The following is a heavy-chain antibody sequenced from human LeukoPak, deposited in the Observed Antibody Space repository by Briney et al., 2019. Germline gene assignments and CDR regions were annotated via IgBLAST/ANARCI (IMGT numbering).Heavy chain of an antibody. V-gene: IGHV3-30*02. CDR3: AKARLGTYSSSWYVGY. D-gene: IGHD6-13*01. Sequence: GGSLRLSCAASGFTFSTYSMHWARQAPGKGLEWVTFIRYDGSVEYYADSVKGRFTISRDNSKNTLYLQMNSLRAEDTAVYYCAKARLGTYSSSWYVGYWGQGTLVTVSS. CDR1: GFTFSTYS. J-gene: IGHJ4*02. CDR2: IRYDGSVE.